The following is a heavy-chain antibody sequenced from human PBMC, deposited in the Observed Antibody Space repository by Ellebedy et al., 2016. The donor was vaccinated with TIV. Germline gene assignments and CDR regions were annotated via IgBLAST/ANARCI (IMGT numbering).Heavy chain of an antibody. Sequence: AASVKVSCKASGYTFTGYYIHWVRQAPGQGLEWMGWLNVASTDTNYAPRFRDRVTMTRGTSISTAYMELSRLRSDDTAVYYCARDLREWELLGLFDYWGQGTLVTVSS. D-gene: IGHD1-26*01. CDR1: GYTFTGYY. CDR3: ARDLREWELLGLFDY. J-gene: IGHJ4*02. CDR2: LNVASTDT. V-gene: IGHV1-2*02.